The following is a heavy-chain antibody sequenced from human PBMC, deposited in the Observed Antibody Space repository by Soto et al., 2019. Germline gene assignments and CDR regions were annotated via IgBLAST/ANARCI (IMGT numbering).Heavy chain of an antibody. V-gene: IGHV3-23*01. J-gene: IGHJ4*02. D-gene: IGHD6-19*01. Sequence: EVQLLESGGGLIQPGGSLRLSCAASGFPFSTYEMTWARQSPGKGLEWVAFITSSGGPTYYADSVRGRFTISRDNSKNTRYLQMAVLRVEATARYYCLKGGCLDGWGQGTLVTVSS. CDR2: ITSSGGPT. CDR3: LKGGCLDG. CDR1: GFPFSTYE.